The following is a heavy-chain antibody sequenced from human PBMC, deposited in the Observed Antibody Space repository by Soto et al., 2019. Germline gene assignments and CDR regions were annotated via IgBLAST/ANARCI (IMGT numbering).Heavy chain of an antibody. CDR2: IYWDDDK. J-gene: IGHJ4*02. V-gene: IGHV2-5*02. CDR1: GFSLSTSGVG. CDR3: AAAGSNFDY. D-gene: IGHD6-13*01. Sequence: QITLKESGPTLVKPTQPLTLTCTFSGFSLSTSGVGVGWIRQPPGKALEWLALIYWDDDKRYSPSLKSRLTIPKDTSKNQVVLTMTNMDPVDTATYYCAAAGSNFDYWGQGTLVTVSS.